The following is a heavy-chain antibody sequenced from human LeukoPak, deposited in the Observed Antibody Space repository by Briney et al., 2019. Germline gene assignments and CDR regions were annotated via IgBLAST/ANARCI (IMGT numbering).Heavy chain of an antibody. D-gene: IGHD3-10*01. CDR2: ISSGSSTI. J-gene: IGHJ4*02. CDR1: GFPFSSYG. CDR3: ASWITMVRGVGASGY. Sequence: PGGSLRLSCAASGFPFSSYGMNWVRQAPGKGLEGVSYISSGSSTIYYADSVKGRFTISRDNAKNSLYLQMNSLRAEDTAVYYCASWITMVRGVGASGYWGQGTLVTVSS. V-gene: IGHV3-48*04.